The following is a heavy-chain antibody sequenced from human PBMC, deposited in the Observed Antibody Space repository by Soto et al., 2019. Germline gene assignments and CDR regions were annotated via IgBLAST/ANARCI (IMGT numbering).Heavy chain of an antibody. CDR3: ASLGDSSSGWDYCYYGMDV. D-gene: IGHD6-19*01. CDR2: IYYSGST. CDR1: GVSISSSSYY. V-gene: IGHV4-39*01. J-gene: IGHJ6*02. Sequence: PSETLSLTCTVSGVSISSSSYYWGWICQPPGKGLEWIGSIYYSGSTYYNPSLKSRVTISVDTSKNQFSLKLSSVTAADTAVYYCASLGDSSSGWDYCYYGMDVWGQGTTVTVSS.